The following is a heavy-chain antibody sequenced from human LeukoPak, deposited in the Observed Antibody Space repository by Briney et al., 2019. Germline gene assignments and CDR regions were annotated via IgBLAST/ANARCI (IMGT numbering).Heavy chain of an antibody. CDR2: INPNSGGT. CDR1: GYTFTGYY. D-gene: IGHD5-24*01. Sequence: ASVKVSCEASGYTFTGYYMHWVRQAPGQGLEWMGWINPNSGGTNYAQKFQGRVTMTRDTSISTAYMELSRLRSDDTAVYYCARHKSRDGYNHVFSVAFDIWGQGTMVTVSS. V-gene: IGHV1-2*02. J-gene: IGHJ3*02. CDR3: ARHKSRDGYNHVFSVAFDI.